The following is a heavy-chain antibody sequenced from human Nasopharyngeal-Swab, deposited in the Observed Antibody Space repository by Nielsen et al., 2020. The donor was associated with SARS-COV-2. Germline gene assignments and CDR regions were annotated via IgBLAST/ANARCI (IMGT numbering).Heavy chain of an antibody. D-gene: IGHD6-19*01. J-gene: IGHJ6*02. CDR1: GYTFTSYY. Sequence: ASVKVSCKASGYTFTSYYMHWVRQAPGQGLEWMGIINLSGGSTSYAQKFQGRVTMTRDTSTSTVYMELSSLRSEDTAVYYCARDLTNSIAVAGNYYYGMDVWGQGTTVTVS. V-gene: IGHV1-46*01. CDR3: ARDLTNSIAVAGNYYYGMDV. CDR2: INLSGGST.